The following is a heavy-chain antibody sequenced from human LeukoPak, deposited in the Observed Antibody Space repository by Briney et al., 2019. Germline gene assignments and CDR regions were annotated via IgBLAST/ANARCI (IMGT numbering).Heavy chain of an antibody. J-gene: IGHJ4*02. D-gene: IGHD5-18*01. Sequence: SETLSLTCTVSGGSTSRHYWSWIRQPPGKGLEWIGCIYNSGSTRYNPSLESRVTISVDTSKNQFSLKLSSVTAADTAVYYCARLPFGRYSYGTPYWGQGTLVTVSS. V-gene: IGHV4-4*08. CDR3: ARLPFGRYSYGTPY. CDR2: IYNSGST. CDR1: GGSTSRHY.